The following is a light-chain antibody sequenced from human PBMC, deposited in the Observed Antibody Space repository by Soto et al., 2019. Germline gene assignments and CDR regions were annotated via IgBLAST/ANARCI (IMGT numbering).Light chain of an antibody. V-gene: IGKV3-20*01. J-gene: IGKJ2*01. CDR3: QQCGGSPPYT. Sequence: EIVLTQSPGTLSLSPGERATLSCRASRSVSSSYLAWYQQKPGQAPRLLIYGASSRATGIPDRFSGSGSGTDFTLTLSRLEPEDFAVYYCQQCGGSPPYTFGQGTKLEIK. CDR1: RSVSSSY. CDR2: GAS.